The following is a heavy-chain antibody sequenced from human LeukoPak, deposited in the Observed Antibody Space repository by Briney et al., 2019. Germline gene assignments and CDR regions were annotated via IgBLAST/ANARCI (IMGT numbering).Heavy chain of an antibody. Sequence: SETLSLTCTVSGGSLSSGGYYWSWIRQPPGKGLEWIGYIYHSGSTYYNPSLKSRVTISVDRSKNQFSLKLSSVTAADTAVYYCARGGWARYSSQNWFDPWGQGTLVTVSS. J-gene: IGHJ5*02. CDR2: IYHSGST. V-gene: IGHV4-30-2*01. D-gene: IGHD6-19*01. CDR1: GGSLSSGGYY. CDR3: ARGGWARYSSQNWFDP.